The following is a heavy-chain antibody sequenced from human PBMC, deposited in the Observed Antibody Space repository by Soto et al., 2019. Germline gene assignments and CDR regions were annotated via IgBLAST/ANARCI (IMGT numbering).Heavy chain of an antibody. CDR2: IYYSGST. V-gene: IGHV4-31*03. CDR1: GGSISSGGYY. D-gene: IGHD3-9*01. J-gene: IGHJ5*02. CDR3: AREHDKEVNWFDP. Sequence: SETLSLTCTVSGGSISSGGYYWSWIRQHPGKGLEWIGYIYYSGSTYYNPSLKSRVTISVDTSKNQFSLKLSSVTAADTAVYYWAREHDKEVNWFDPWGQGTLVTVSS.